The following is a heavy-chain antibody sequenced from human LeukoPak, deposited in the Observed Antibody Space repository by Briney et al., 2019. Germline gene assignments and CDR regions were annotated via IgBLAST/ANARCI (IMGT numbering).Heavy chain of an antibody. J-gene: IGHJ4*02. Sequence: ASVKVSCKASGYTVTSHCIHWVRQAPGQGLEWMGIINPNSGSTDQTQKFQGRVTLIRDTSTSTFYMELSSLRSEDTAMYYCARSDYYGAGSFDYWGQGTLVTVSS. CDR1: GYTVTSHC. CDR3: ARSDYYGAGSFDY. V-gene: IGHV1-46*01. CDR2: INPNSGST. D-gene: IGHD3-10*01.